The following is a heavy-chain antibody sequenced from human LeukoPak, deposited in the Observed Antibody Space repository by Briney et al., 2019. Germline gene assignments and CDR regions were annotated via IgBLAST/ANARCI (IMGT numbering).Heavy chain of an antibody. CDR2: TNPSGGST. CDR3: ARVPLDDASRHYYPH. D-gene: IGHD3-10*01. V-gene: IGHV1-46*01. Sequence: ASVKVSCKASGYTFTSYYMHWVRQAPGQGLEWMGITNPSGGSTSYAQKFQDRVTLTRDTSASTAYMELNSLSSEDTAVYYCARVPLDDASRHYYPHWGQGTLVTVSS. J-gene: IGHJ1*01. CDR1: GYTFTSYY.